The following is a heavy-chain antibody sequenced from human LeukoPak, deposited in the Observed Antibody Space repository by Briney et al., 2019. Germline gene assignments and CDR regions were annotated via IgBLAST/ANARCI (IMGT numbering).Heavy chain of an antibody. J-gene: IGHJ4*02. CDR3: ARQVTGRFDY. D-gene: IGHD4-23*01. V-gene: IGHV3-48*03. CDR1: GFTFSNYE. Sequence: GGSLRLSCAASGFTFSNYEMNWVRQAPGKGLGWVSYISSSGKTIYYADSVKGRFTISRDNAKSSLYLQMNSLRAEDTAVYYCARQVTGRFDYWGQGTLVTVSS. CDR2: ISSSGKTI.